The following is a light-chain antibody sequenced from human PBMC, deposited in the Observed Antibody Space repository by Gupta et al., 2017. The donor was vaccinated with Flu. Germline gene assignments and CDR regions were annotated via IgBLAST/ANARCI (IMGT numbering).Light chain of an antibody. V-gene: IGKV3-11*01. CDR1: QSVSSY. J-gene: IGKJ5*01. CDR2: DAS. Sequence: EIVLTQSPATLSLSPGERATLSCRASQSVSSYLAWYQQKPGQAPRLLIYDASNRATGIPARFSGSGSGXDFTLTXSSLEPEDFAVYYCQQRSNWPRFGXGTRLEIK. CDR3: QQRSNWPR.